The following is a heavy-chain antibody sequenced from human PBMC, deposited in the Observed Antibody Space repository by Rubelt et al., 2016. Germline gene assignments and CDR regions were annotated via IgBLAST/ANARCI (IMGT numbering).Heavy chain of an antibody. D-gene: IGHD6-13*01. Sequence: QVQLQESGPGLVKPSETLSLTCTVSGGSISSYYWSWIRQPPGKGLEWIGYIYYSGSTNYNPSLKSRVTISVDTSKNQFSLKLSSVTAADTAVYYCARLLGMSLAYWYFDLWGRGTLVTVSS. CDR2: IYYSGST. V-gene: IGHV4-59*08. J-gene: IGHJ2*01. CDR1: GGSISSYY. CDR3: ARLLGMSLAYWYFDL.